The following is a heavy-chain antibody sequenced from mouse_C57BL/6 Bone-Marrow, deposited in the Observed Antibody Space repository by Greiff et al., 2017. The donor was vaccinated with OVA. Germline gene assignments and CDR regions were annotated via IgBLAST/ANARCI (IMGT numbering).Heavy chain of an antibody. J-gene: IGHJ3*01. D-gene: IGHD3-3*01. CDR1: GFTFSSYA. CDR2: ISDGGSYT. CDR3: ARHLGWFAY. V-gene: IGHV5-4*01. Sequence: EVQRVESGGGLVKPGGSLKLSCAASGFTFSSYAMSWVRQTPEKRLEWVATISDGGSYTYYPDNVKGRFTISRDNAKNNLYLQMSHLKSEDTAMYYCARHLGWFAYWGQGTLVTVSA.